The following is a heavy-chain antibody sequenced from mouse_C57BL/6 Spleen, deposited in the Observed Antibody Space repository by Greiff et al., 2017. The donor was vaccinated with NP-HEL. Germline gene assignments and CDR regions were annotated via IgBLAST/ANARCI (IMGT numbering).Heavy chain of an antibody. V-gene: IGHV1-81*01. J-gene: IGHJ3*01. Sequence: VQLQQSGAELARPGASVKLSCKASGYTFTSYGISWVKQRTGQGLEWIGEIYPRSGNTYYNEKFKGKATLTADKSSSTAYMELRSLTSEDSAVYFCARSNGYLAYWGQGTLVTVSA. CDR1: GYTFTSYG. CDR3: ARSNGYLAY. CDR2: IYPRSGNT. D-gene: IGHD2-2*01.